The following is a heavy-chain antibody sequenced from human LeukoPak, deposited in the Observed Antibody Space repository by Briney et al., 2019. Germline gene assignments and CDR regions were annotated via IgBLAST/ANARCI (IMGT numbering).Heavy chain of an antibody. CDR2: IIPIFGTA. V-gene: IGHV1-69*13. CDR3: ARARDGYNLDY. J-gene: IGHJ4*02. D-gene: IGHD5-24*01. CDR1: GYTFTGYY. Sequence: ASVKVSCKASGYTFTGYYMHWVRQAPGQGLEWMGGIIPIFGTANYAQKFQGRVTITADESTSTAYMELSSLRSEDTAVYYCARARDGYNLDYWGQGTLVTVSS.